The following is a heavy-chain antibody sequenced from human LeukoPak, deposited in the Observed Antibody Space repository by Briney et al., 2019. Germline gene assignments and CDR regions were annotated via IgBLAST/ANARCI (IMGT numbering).Heavy chain of an antibody. V-gene: IGHV3-15*01. J-gene: IGHJ6*04. CDR3: TTALERRGGYYGMDV. D-gene: IGHD1-1*01. Sequence: GGSLRLSCAASGFTFSNGWMRWVRQAPGKGLEWVGRIKSKTDGGTTDYAAPVKGRFTISRDDSKNTLYLQMNGLKTEDTAVYYCTTALERRGGYYGMDVWGKGTTVTVSS. CDR2: IKSKTDGGTT. CDR1: GFTFSNGW.